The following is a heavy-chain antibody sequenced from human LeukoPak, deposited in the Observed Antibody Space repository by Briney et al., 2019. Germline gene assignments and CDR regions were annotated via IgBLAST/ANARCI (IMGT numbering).Heavy chain of an antibody. CDR3: ARGTITFGGVIVSDY. V-gene: IGHV1-18*01. CDR1: GYTFTSYG. Sequence: GASVKVSCKASGYTFTSYGISWVRQAPGQGLEWMGWISAYNGNTNYAQKLQGRVTMTTDTSTSTAYMELRSLRSDDTAVYYCARGTITFGGVIVSDYWGQGTLVTVSS. D-gene: IGHD3-16*02. J-gene: IGHJ4*02. CDR2: ISAYNGNT.